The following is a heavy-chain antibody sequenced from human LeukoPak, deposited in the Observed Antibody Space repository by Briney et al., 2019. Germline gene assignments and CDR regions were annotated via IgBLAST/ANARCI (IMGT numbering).Heavy chain of an antibody. V-gene: IGHV4-39*01. CDR2: IYYSGST. CDR3: ARFLLWFGELFHY. Sequence: SETLSLTCTVSGGSISSSSYSWGWIRQPPGKGLEWIGSIYYSGSTYYNPSLKSRVTISVDTSKNQFSLKLSSVTAADTAVYYCARFLLWFGELFHYWGQGTLVTVSS. CDR1: GGSISSSSYS. D-gene: IGHD3-10*01. J-gene: IGHJ4*02.